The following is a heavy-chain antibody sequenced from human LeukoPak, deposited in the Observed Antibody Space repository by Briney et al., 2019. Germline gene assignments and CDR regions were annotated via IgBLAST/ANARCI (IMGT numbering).Heavy chain of an antibody. D-gene: IGHD6-13*01. CDR3: AKGPSIAAANWFDP. Sequence: GGSLRLSCAASGFTFSSYAMHWVRQAPGKGLEGVAVISYDGSNKYYADSVKGRFTISRDNSKNTLYLQMNSLRAEDTAVYYCAKGPSIAAANWFDPWGQGTLVTVSS. CDR2: ISYDGSNK. J-gene: IGHJ5*02. V-gene: IGHV3-30*04. CDR1: GFTFSSYA.